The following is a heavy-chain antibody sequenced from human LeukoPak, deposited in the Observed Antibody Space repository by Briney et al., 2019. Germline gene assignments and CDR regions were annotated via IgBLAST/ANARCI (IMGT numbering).Heavy chain of an antibody. CDR1: GFTFSSYS. CDR2: ISTISNYI. Sequence: GGSLRLSCAASGFTFSSYSMNWVRQAPGRGLEWVSSISTISNYIYYADSLKGRFTISRDNAKNSLYLQLNGLRAEDTAVYYCAREERMSTIGGAFDVWGQGTVVTVSS. CDR3: AREERMSTIGGAFDV. V-gene: IGHV3-21*01. D-gene: IGHD5-24*01. J-gene: IGHJ3*01.